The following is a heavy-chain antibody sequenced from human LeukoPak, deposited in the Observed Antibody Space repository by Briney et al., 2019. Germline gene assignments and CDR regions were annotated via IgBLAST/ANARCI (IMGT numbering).Heavy chain of an antibody. CDR2: IKQDGGEK. CDR3: ARDRGFGQADV. V-gene: IGHV3-7*01. CDR1: GFTFSSYW. D-gene: IGHD3-10*01. J-gene: IGHJ6*04. Sequence: PGGSLRLSCAASGFTFSSYWMHWVRQAPGEGLEWVANIKQDGGEKNYVDSVKGRFTISRDNAKNSLYLQMNSLRAEDTAVYYCARDRGFGQADVWGKGTTVTVSS.